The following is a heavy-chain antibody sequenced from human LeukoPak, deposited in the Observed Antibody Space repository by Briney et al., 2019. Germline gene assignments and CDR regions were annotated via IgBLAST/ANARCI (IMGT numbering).Heavy chain of an antibody. D-gene: IGHD5-18*01. CDR2: IIPIFGTA. CDR1: GGTFSSYA. V-gene: IGHV1-69*05. Sequence: SVKVSCKASGGTFSSYAISWVRQAPGQGLEWMGRIIPIFGTANYAQKFQGRVTITTDESTSTAYMELSSLRSEDTAVYYCARGSYGYEFYFDYWGQGTLVTVSA. CDR3: ARGSYGYEFYFDY. J-gene: IGHJ4*02.